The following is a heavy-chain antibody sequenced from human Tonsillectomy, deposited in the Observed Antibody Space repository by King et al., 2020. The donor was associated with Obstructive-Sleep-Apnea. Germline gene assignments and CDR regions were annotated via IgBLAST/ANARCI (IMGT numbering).Heavy chain of an antibody. V-gene: IGHV4-39*07. CDR3: ARDGWGYDILTGYYDLYYFDY. Sequence: QLQESGPGLVKPSETLSLTCTVSGGSISSSSYYWGWIRQPPGKGLEWIGSIYYSGSTYYNPSLKSRVTISVDTSKNQFSLKLSSVTAADTAVYSWARDGWGYDILTGYYDLYYFDYWGQGTLVTVSS. CDR2: IYYSGST. J-gene: IGHJ4*02. CDR1: GGSISSSSYY. D-gene: IGHD3-9*01.